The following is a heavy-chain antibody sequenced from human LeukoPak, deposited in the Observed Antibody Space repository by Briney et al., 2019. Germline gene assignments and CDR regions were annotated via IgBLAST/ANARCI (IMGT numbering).Heavy chain of an antibody. CDR1: GFTFSSYA. D-gene: IGHD2-15*01. J-gene: IGHJ2*01. Sequence: PGGSLRLSCAASGFTFSSYAMSWVRQAPGKGLEWVSTISNSDGNTYYADSVKGRFTISRDNSKNTLYLQMNSLRAEDTAVYYCARDGLAAATLHWCFDLWGRGTLVTVSS. CDR3: ARDGLAAATLHWCFDL. V-gene: IGHV3-23*01. CDR2: ISNSDGNT.